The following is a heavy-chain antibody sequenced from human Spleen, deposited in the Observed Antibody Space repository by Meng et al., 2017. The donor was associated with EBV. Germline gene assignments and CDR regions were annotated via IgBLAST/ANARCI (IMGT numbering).Heavy chain of an antibody. J-gene: IGHJ5*02. D-gene: IGHD6-19*01. V-gene: IGHV4-39*07. CDR2: VHYSGPT. Sequence: ENTSETITPTCSGSGGYISRSSTKTYWGWCLQAPEKGLEWIGSVHYSGPTNYSPSLKSRVTMSVDTSKNQFYLKLNAVTAADTAVYYCARAKGQWLPTNWFDPWGQGTLVTVSS. CDR1: GGYISRSSTKTY. CDR3: ARAKGQWLPTNWFDP.